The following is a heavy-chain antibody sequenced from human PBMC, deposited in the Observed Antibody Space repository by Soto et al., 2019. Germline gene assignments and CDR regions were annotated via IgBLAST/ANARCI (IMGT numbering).Heavy chain of an antibody. CDR2: ISRHNGHT. J-gene: IGHJ4*02. CDR3: VRDFDGSGSDYTDY. V-gene: IGHV1-18*01. CDR1: GYVFISYG. Sequence: QVQLVQSGAEVKKPGASVKVSCKASGYVFISYGISWVRQAPGKGLEGMGWISRHNGHTSYAQKFQGMVTMTTDASTSTADMELRSLGSDDTAGYYCVRDFDGSGSDYTDYWGQGTLVIVSS. D-gene: IGHD3-10*01.